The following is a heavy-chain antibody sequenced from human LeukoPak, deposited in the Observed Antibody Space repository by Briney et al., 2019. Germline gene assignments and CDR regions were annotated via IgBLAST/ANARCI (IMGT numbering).Heavy chain of an antibody. CDR2: INPNSGGT. V-gene: IGHV1-2*02. D-gene: IGHD6-13*01. Sequence: ASVKVSCKASGYTFTGYYMHWVRQAPGQGLEWMGWINPNSGGTNYAQKFQGRVTMTRDTSISTAYMELSRLRSDDTAVYYCARGIYSSSWYFFYGYWGQGTLVTVSS. J-gene: IGHJ4*02. CDR3: ARGIYSSSWYFFYGY. CDR1: GYTFTGYY.